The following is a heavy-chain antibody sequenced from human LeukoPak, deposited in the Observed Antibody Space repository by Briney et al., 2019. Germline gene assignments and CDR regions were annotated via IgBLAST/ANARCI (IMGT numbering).Heavy chain of an antibody. CDR1: GFTFSSYS. CDR2: ISSSSSSYI. D-gene: IGHD6-13*01. V-gene: IGHV3-21*01. Sequence: PGGSLRLSCAASGFTFSSYSMNWVRQAPGKGLEWVSSISSSSSSYIYYADSVMGRFTISRDNAKNSLYLQMNSLRAEDTAVYYCARLLIAAAGDNVDYWGQGTLVTVSS. CDR3: ARLLIAAAGDNVDY. J-gene: IGHJ4*02.